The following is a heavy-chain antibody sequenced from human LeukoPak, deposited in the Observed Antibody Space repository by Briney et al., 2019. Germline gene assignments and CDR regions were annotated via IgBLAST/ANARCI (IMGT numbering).Heavy chain of an antibody. Sequence: PSETLSLTCAVYGGSFSGYYWSWIRQPPGKGLEWIGEINHSGSTNYNPSLKSRVTISVDTSKNQFSLKLSSVTAADTAVYYCARHFKGYDYSDGYYYYYMDVWGKGTTVTVSS. D-gene: IGHD5-12*01. CDR2: INHSGST. V-gene: IGHV4-34*01. CDR1: GGSFSGYY. CDR3: ARHFKGYDYSDGYYYYYMDV. J-gene: IGHJ6*03.